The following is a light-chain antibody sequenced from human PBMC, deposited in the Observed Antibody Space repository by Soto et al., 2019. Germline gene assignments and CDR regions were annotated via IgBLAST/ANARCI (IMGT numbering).Light chain of an antibody. CDR1: SSDVGGYNY. Sequence: QSVLTQPPSASGSPGQSVTISCTGTSSDVGGYNYVSWYQQHPGKAPKLIIYEVTKRPPGVPDRFSGSKSGNTASLTVSGLQAEDEADYYCSSHAGINNVVFGGGTKLAGL. CDR3: SSHAGINNVV. CDR2: EVT. J-gene: IGLJ3*02. V-gene: IGLV2-8*01.